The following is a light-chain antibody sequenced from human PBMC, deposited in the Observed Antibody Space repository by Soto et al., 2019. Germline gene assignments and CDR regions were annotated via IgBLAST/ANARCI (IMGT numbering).Light chain of an antibody. CDR3: SAWEDSLNGPV. Sequence: QSVLTQPPSASGTPGQTVTISCSGSSSNIARNTESWYQQLPGTAPRLLIFDSNQRPSGVPVRFSGSKSGTSASLAITGLQSEDEADYFCSAWEDSLNGPVFGGGTKLTVL. J-gene: IGLJ3*02. CDR1: SSNIARNT. CDR2: DSN. V-gene: IGLV1-44*01.